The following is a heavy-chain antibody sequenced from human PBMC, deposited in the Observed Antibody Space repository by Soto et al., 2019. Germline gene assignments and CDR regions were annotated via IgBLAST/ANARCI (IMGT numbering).Heavy chain of an antibody. D-gene: IGHD1-26*01. CDR1: GCTFSSYA. J-gene: IGHJ4*02. V-gene: IGHV1-69*13. Sequence: ASVKVSCKASGCTFSSYAISWVRQAPGQGLEWMGGIIPIFGTANYAQKFQGRVTITADESTSTAYMELSSLRSEDTAVYYCARGGGSYRFDYWGQGTLVTVSS. CDR2: IIPIFGTA. CDR3: ARGGGSYRFDY.